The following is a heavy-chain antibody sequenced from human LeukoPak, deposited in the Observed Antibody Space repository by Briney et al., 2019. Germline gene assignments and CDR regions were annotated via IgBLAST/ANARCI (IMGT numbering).Heavy chain of an antibody. CDR3: ATFVGIAAG. CDR2: ISSDGSSA. D-gene: IGHD6-13*01. J-gene: IGHJ4*02. CDR1: GFTFSSNW. Sequence: GGSLRLSCAVSGFTFSSNWMYWVRQAPGKGLVWVSRISSDGSSATYADSVKGRFTISRDNAKNTLYLQRNSLRAEDTAVYYCATFVGIAAGWGQGTLVTVSS. V-gene: IGHV3-74*01.